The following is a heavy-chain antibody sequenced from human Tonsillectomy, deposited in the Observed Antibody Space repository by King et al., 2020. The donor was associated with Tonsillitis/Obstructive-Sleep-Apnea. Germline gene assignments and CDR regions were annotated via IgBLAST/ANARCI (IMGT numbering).Heavy chain of an antibody. D-gene: IGHD3-3*01. V-gene: IGHV3-15*07. Sequence: VQLVESGGGLVKPGGSLRLSCTASGFTFSNAWMNWVRQAPGKGLEWVGRIKSKTDGGTTDYAAPVKGRFSISRDDSKNTQYLQMNSLKTEDTAVYYCTTFELEVYYHGLDVWGQGTTVTVSS. CDR2: IKSKTDGGTT. CDR1: GFTFSNAW. J-gene: IGHJ6*02. CDR3: TTFELEVYYHGLDV.